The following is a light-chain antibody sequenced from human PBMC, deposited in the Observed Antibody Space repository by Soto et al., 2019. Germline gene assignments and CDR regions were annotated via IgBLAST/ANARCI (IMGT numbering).Light chain of an antibody. Sequence: QSVLTQPASGSGSPGQSITISCTGTSSDIGSYDLVSWYQQHADKVPKLIIYEVRKRPSGVSNRFSGSKSGNTASLTISGLQAEDEADYYCCSGSTTFYVFGTGTKVTVL. CDR3: CSGSTTFYV. V-gene: IGLV2-23*02. CDR1: SSDIGSYDL. CDR2: EVR. J-gene: IGLJ1*01.